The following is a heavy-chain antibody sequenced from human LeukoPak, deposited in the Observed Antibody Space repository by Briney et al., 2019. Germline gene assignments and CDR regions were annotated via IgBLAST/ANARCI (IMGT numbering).Heavy chain of an antibody. D-gene: IGHD6-19*01. V-gene: IGHV3-11*01. CDR2: ISSSGSTI. Sequence: NPGGSLRLSCAASGFTFSDYYMSWIRQAPGKGLEWVSYISSSGSTIYYADSVKGRFTISRDNAKNSLYLQMNSLRAEDTAVYYCARARTSGDEALAGNYWGQGTLVTVSS. CDR1: GFTFSDYY. J-gene: IGHJ4*02. CDR3: ARARTSGDEALAGNY.